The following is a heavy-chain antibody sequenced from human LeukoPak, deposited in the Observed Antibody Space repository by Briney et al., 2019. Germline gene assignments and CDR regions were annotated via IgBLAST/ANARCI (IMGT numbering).Heavy chain of an antibody. CDR2: IYPGDSDT. J-gene: IGHJ4*02. V-gene: IGHV5-51*01. CDR1: GYTFTTYW. D-gene: IGHD6-19*01. CDR3: ARGSYSSGWYEGFDY. Sequence: GESLKISCKGSGYTFTTYWIAWVRQMPGKGLEWMGIIYPGDSDTRYSPSFQGQVTISADKSISTAYLQWSSLKASDTAMYYCARGSYSSGWYEGFDYWGQGTLVTVSS.